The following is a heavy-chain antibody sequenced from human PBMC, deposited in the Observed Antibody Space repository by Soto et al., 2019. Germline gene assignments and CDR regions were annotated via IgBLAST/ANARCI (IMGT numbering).Heavy chain of an antibody. D-gene: IGHD6-19*01. V-gene: IGHV4-59*12. CDR1: VSSIIGYY. CDR3: ARGVGGSGLNWFDP. Sequence: PSEPLSLTCTFSVSSIIGYYWTWIRQSPERGLEWIGYIHYSGRANYNPSLNSRLTMSVDRSKSQFSMKLASVTAADTAVYYCARGVGGSGLNWFDPWGQGTLVTVSS. J-gene: IGHJ5*02. CDR2: IHYSGRA.